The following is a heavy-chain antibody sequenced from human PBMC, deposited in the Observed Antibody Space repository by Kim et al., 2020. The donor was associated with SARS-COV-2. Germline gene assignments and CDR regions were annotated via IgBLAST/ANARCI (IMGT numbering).Heavy chain of an antibody. Sequence: NPSIKSRVTISVATSKNQSSLELSSVTAAGTAVYYCARLGYCSSTSCSDYWGQGTLVTVSS. J-gene: IGHJ4*02. CDR3: ARLGYCSSTSCSDY. D-gene: IGHD2-2*01. V-gene: IGHV4-59*08.